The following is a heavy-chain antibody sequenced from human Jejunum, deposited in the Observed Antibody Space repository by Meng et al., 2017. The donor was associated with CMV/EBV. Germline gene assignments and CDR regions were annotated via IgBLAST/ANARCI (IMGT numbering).Heavy chain of an antibody. D-gene: IGHD5-18*01. CDR3: TRGDSVDAAMVGGY. J-gene: IGHJ4*02. CDR2: ISSGGTTI. CDR1: TFSHYD. V-gene: IGHV3-48*03. Sequence: TFSHYDMNWVLQSTRKGLEWVSYISSGGTTIYYADSVKGRFTISRDNAKNSLYLQMNSLRAEDTAVYYCTRGDSVDAAMVGGYWGQGTLVTV.